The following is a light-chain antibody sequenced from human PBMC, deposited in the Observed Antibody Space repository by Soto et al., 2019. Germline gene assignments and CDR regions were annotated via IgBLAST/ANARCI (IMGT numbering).Light chain of an antibody. CDR3: EQSHKYPHT. V-gene: IGKV1D-12*01. Sequence: DVQLTQSPSSVSASVGDRVNITCRANLGVLTWLAWYQQKPGKAPKLLIHATSNLHNGVPARFSVSGSGTEFTLTISSLQPEDFATYYCEQSHKYPHTFGGGTKVEIK. CDR2: ATS. CDR1: LGVLTW. J-gene: IGKJ4*01.